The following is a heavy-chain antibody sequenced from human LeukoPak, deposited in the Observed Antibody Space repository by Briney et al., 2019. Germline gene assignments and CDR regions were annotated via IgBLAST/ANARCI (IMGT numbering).Heavy chain of an antibody. D-gene: IGHD6-13*01. CDR3: ARGDSSFTTDY. V-gene: IGHV1-69*05. Sequence: SIKVSYKASGGTFSSYAISGVRQAAGQGLKWMGGIIPIFGAPKYAQNFQGTGTITSGESTGTAYMERSILRSEATAVYYSARGDSSFTTDYWGQGTLVTVSS. CDR1: GGTFSSYA. CDR2: IIPIFGAP. J-gene: IGHJ4*02.